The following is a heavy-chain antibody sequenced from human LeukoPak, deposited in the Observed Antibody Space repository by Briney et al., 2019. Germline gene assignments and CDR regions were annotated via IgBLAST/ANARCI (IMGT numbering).Heavy chain of an antibody. Sequence: SETLSLTCTVSGGSISSSSYYWGWIRQPPGKGLEWIGSIYYSGSTYYNPSLKSRVTISVDTSKNQFSLKLSSVTAADTAVYYCARLMAGDPLWYFDLWGRGTLVTVSS. CDR3: ARLMAGDPLWYFDL. D-gene: IGHD6-19*01. CDR1: GGSISSSSYY. V-gene: IGHV4-39*01. J-gene: IGHJ2*01. CDR2: IYYSGST.